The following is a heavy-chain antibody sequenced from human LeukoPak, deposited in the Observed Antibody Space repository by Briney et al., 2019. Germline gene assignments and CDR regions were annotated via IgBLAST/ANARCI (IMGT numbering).Heavy chain of an antibody. CDR2: IIPIFGTA. Sequence: SVKVSCKASGYTFTGYYMHWVRQAPGQGLEWMGGIIPIFGTANYAQKFQGRVTITADESTSTAYMELSSLRSEDTAVYYCARVRQQLVLDYWGQGTLVTVSS. V-gene: IGHV1-69*13. CDR1: GYTFTGYY. CDR3: ARVRQQLVLDY. J-gene: IGHJ4*02. D-gene: IGHD6-13*01.